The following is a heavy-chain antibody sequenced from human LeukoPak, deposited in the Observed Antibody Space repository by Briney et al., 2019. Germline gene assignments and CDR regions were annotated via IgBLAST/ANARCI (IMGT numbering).Heavy chain of an antibody. Sequence: SETLSLTCAVSGYSISSGYYWGWIRQPPGKGLELIGSIYHSGSTYYNPSLKIRVTISVDTSKNQFSLKLRSVTAAETAVYYCARDPAQKPGGLDYWGQGTLVTVYS. V-gene: IGHV4-38-2*02. J-gene: IGHJ4*02. CDR1: GYSISSGYY. CDR2: IYHSGST. D-gene: IGHD3-16*01. CDR3: ARDPAQKPGGLDY.